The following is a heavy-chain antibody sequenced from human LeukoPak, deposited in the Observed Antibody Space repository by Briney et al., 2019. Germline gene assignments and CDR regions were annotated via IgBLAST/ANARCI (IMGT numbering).Heavy chain of an antibody. CDR2: ISGDDT. J-gene: IGHJ4*01. Sequence: PGGSLRLSCAASGFTFSSSALSWVRQVPGKGLEWVSAISGDDTYYADSVKGRFTISRDISRNTLYLQMNSLRAEDTAVYHCAKDLPGSGWAFHVWGQVTRVIVSS. D-gene: IGHD6-19*01. CDR3: AKDLPGSGWAFHV. V-gene: IGHV3-23*01. CDR1: GFTFSSSA.